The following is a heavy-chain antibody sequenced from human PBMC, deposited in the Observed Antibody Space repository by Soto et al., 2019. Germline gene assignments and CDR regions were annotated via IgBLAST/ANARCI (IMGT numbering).Heavy chain of an antibody. CDR2: INHSGST. Sequence: SETLSLTCAVYGGSFSGYYWSWIRQPPGKGLEWIGEINHSGSTNYNPSLKSRVTISVDTSKNQFSLKLSSVTAADTAVYYYARKGRLYFWSGYYKPNWFDPWGQGTLVTVSS. V-gene: IGHV4-34*01. CDR3: ARKGRLYFWSGYYKPNWFDP. D-gene: IGHD3-3*01. CDR1: GGSFSGYY. J-gene: IGHJ5*02.